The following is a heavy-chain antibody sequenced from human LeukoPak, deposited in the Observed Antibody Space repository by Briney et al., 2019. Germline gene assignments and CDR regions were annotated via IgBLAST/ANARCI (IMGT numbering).Heavy chain of an antibody. CDR1: GFTFSNYA. V-gene: IGHV3-30*02. CDR2: IRHDGSNK. J-gene: IGHJ4*02. D-gene: IGHD6-13*01. CDR3: AKISSSPESNLEY. Sequence: GRSLRLSCAASGFTFSNYAMHWVRQAPGKGLEWVAFIRHDGSNKYYADSVKGRFTISRENTKNTLYLQMNSLRAEDTALYFCAKISSSPESNLEYWGQGTLLTVSS.